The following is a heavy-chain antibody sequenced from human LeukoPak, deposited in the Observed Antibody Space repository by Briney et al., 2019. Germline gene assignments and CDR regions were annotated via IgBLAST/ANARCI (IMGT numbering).Heavy chain of an antibody. CDR3: ARDLHPRLTGYFDY. V-gene: IGHV3-53*01. J-gene: IGHJ4*02. CDR2: IYSGGST. CDR1: GGSISSSSLY. D-gene: IGHD3-16*01. Sequence: PSETLSLTCTVSGGSISSSSLYWSWVRQAPGKGLEWVSVIYSGGSTYYADSVEGRFTVSRDNSKNTLYLEMKSLRADDTAVYYCARDLHPRLTGYFDYWGQGTLVTVSS.